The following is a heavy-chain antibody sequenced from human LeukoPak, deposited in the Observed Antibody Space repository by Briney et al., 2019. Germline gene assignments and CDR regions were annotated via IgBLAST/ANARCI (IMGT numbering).Heavy chain of an antibody. D-gene: IGHD2-15*01. CDR3: ARGYHVSQSRRKKYCSGGSCPRGYSYGYDY. Sequence: ASVKVSCKASGYTFTSYDINWVRQATGQGLEWMGWMNPNSGNTGYAQKFQGRVTMTRNTSISTAYMELSSLRSEDTAVYYCARGYHVSQSRRKKYCSGGSCPRGYSYGYDYWGQGTLVTVSS. J-gene: IGHJ4*02. V-gene: IGHV1-8*01. CDR1: GYTFTSYD. CDR2: MNPNSGNT.